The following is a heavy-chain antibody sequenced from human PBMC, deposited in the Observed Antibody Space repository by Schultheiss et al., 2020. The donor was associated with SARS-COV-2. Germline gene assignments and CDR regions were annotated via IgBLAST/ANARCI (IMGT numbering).Heavy chain of an antibody. CDR2: ISYDGSNK. CDR1: GFTFSSYW. Sequence: GESLKISCAASGFTFSSYWMSWVRQAPGKGLEWVAVISYDGSNKYYADSVKGRFTISRDNSKNTLYLQMNSLRAEDTAVYYCAKDVTIVVVPAAIMDVWGQGTTVTVSS. J-gene: IGHJ6*02. V-gene: IGHV3-30*18. CDR3: AKDVTIVVVPAAIMDV. D-gene: IGHD2-2*01.